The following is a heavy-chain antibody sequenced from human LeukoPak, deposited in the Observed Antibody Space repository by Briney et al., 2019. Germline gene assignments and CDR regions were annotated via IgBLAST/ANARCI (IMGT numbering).Heavy chain of an antibody. CDR3: ALQYSSSFPFDY. V-gene: IGHV4-39*01. Sequence: PSETLSLTCTVSGGSISSSSYYWGWIRQPPGKGLEWIGSIYYSGSTYYNPSLKSRVTISVDTSKNQFSLKLSSVTAADTAVYYCALQYSSSFPFDYWGQGTLVTVSS. CDR2: IYYSGST. D-gene: IGHD6-13*01. J-gene: IGHJ4*02. CDR1: GGSISSSSYY.